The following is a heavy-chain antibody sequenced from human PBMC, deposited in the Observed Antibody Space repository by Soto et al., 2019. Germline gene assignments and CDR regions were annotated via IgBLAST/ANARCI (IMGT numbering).Heavy chain of an antibody. D-gene: IGHD6-19*01. CDR1: GYTFTSYG. CDR3: ARAPPMQWLVMSSGMDV. J-gene: IGHJ6*02. V-gene: IGHV1-18*01. CDR2: ISAYNGNT. Sequence: GASVKVSCKASGYTFTSYGISWVRQAPGQGLEWMGWISAYNGNTNYAQKLQGRVTMTTDTSTSTAYMELRSLRSDDTAVYYCARAPPMQWLVMSSGMDVWGQGTTVTVSS.